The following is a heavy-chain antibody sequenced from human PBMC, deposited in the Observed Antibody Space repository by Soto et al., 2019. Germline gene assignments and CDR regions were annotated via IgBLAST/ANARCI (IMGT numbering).Heavy chain of an antibody. Sequence: SEALSLTCAVSGGSISSGGYSWSWIRQPPGKGLEWIGYIYHSGSTYYNPSLKSRVTISVDRSKNQFSLKLSSVTAADTAVYYCTRDRPGPNHYFDYWGQGNMVTVSS. CDR3: TRDRPGPNHYFDY. D-gene: IGHD6-6*01. CDR1: GGSISSGGYS. V-gene: IGHV4-30-2*01. J-gene: IGHJ4*02. CDR2: IYHSGST.